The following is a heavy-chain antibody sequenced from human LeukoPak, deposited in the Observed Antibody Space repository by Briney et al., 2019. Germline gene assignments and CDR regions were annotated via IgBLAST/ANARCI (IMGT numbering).Heavy chain of an antibody. CDR3: ARGGEIYYYYYYGMDV. V-gene: IGHV4-38-2*01. J-gene: IGHJ6*04. D-gene: IGHD3-10*01. CDR1: GYSISSGYY. CDR2: IYHSGST. Sequence: PSETLSLTCAVSGYSISSGYYWGWIRQPPGKGLEWIGSIYHSGSTYYNPSLKSRVTISVDTSKNQFSLKLSSVTAADTAVYYCARGGEIYYYYYYGMDVWGKGTTVTVPS.